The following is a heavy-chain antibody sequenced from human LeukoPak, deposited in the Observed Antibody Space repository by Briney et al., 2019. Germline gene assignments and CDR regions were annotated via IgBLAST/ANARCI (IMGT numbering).Heavy chain of an antibody. CDR2: INGYGSST. CDR3: ARDAPGNTALDY. CDR1: GFTFVSYW. Sequence: GGSLRLSCAASGFTFVSYWMHWVRQAPGKGLVWVSRINGYGSSTDFADAVKGRFTISRDNAKNTLYLQMNSLRAEDTAVYYCARDAPGNTALDYWGQGTLVAVSS. J-gene: IGHJ4*02. D-gene: IGHD5-18*01. V-gene: IGHV3-74*01.